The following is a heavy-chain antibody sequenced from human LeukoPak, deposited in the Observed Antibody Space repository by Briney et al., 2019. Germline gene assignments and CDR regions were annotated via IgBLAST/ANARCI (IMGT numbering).Heavy chain of an antibody. D-gene: IGHD2-15*01. J-gene: IGHJ6*03. CDR2: VYYTGNT. V-gene: IGHV4-59*01. CDR3: ARLLPNTLPGLAYNYHYLDV. Sequence: PSETLSLTCTVSGGSMTNYWSWIRQPPGKGLEWIGYVYYTGNTRYDPSLTSRVIISVDTSRNQFSLRLYSVTAADTAVYYCARLLPNTLPGLAYNYHYLDVWGKGTTVTVSS. CDR1: GGSMTNY.